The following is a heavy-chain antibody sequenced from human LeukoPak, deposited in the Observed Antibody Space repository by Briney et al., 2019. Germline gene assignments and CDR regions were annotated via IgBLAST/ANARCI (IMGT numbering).Heavy chain of an antibody. D-gene: IGHD6-6*01. CDR2: ISSSSSYI. V-gene: IGHV3-21*01. CDR1: GFTFSNAW. Sequence: GGSLRLSCAASGFTFSNAWMNWVRQAPGKGLEWVSSISSSSSYIYYADSVKGRFTISRDNAKNSLYLQMNSLRAEDTAVYYCARNPGGSSSSGYYYYYGMDVWGQGTTVTVSS. J-gene: IGHJ6*02. CDR3: ARNPGGSSSSGYYYYYGMDV.